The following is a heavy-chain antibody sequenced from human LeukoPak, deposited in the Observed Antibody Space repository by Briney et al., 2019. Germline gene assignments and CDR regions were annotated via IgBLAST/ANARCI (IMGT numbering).Heavy chain of an antibody. CDR2: IDPSDSYT. CDR3: ARHVSDILTGHAFDI. D-gene: IGHD3-9*01. Sequence: ESLRISCKGSGYSFTGYWISWVRQMPGKDLEWMGRIDPSDSYTNYSPSFQGHVTISADKSISTAYLQWSSLKASDTAMYYCARHVSDILTGHAFDIWGQGTMVTVSS. CDR1: GYSFTGYW. V-gene: IGHV5-10-1*01. J-gene: IGHJ3*02.